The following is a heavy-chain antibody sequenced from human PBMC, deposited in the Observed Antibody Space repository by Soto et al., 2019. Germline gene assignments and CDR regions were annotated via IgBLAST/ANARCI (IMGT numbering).Heavy chain of an antibody. Sequence: GASVKVSCKASGYTFTSYDINWVRQATGQGLEWMGWMNPNSGNTGYAQKFQGRVTMTRNTSISTAYMELSSLRSEDTAVYYCARATYYDFWNGYSRRFGMDVWGQGTTVTVSS. CDR3: ARATYYDFWNGYSRRFGMDV. CDR2: MNPNSGNT. V-gene: IGHV1-8*01. D-gene: IGHD3-3*01. CDR1: GYTFTSYD. J-gene: IGHJ6*02.